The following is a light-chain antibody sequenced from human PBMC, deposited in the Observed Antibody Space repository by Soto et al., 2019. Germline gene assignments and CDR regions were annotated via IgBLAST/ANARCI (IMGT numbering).Light chain of an antibody. V-gene: IGKV2-28*01. CDR2: VAS. J-gene: IGKJ5*01. Sequence: DIVMTQSPLSLSVTPGEPASISCRSSQSLLHSNGYNYLDWYLQKPGQSPQLLIYVASYRASGVPDRFSGSGSGTDFTLKISRVEAEDVGVYYCMQALQTPITFGQGTRLEIK. CDR1: QSLLHSNGYNY. CDR3: MQALQTPIT.